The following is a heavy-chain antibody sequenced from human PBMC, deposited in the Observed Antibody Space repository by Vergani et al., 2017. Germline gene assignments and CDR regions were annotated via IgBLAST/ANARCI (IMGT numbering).Heavy chain of an antibody. Sequence: QVQLVQSGAEVKKPGSSVKVSCKASGGTFSSYTISWVRQAPGQGLEWMGRIIPILGIANYTQKFQGRVTITADKSTRTAYMELSSLRSEDTAVYYCARTEGYSYGFFNAFDIWGQGTMVTVSS. J-gene: IGHJ3*02. CDR1: GGTFSSYT. CDR2: IIPILGIA. D-gene: IGHD5-18*01. CDR3: ARTEGYSYGFFNAFDI. V-gene: IGHV1-69*02.